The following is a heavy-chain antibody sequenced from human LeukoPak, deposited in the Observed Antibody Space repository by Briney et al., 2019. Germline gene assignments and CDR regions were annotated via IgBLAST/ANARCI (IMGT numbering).Heavy chain of an antibody. CDR1: GFTFDDYA. J-gene: IGHJ2*01. D-gene: IGHD3-10*01. V-gene: IGHV3-9*01. Sequence: PGGSLRLSCAASGFTFDDYAMHWVRQAPGKGLEWVSGISWNSGSIGYADSVKGRFTISRDNAKNSLYLQMNSLRAEDTALYYCAKDISVNAGSWYFDLWGRGTLVTVSS. CDR2: ISWNSGSI. CDR3: AKDISVNAGSWYFDL.